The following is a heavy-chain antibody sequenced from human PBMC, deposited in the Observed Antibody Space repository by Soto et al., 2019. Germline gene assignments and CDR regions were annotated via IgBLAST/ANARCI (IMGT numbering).Heavy chain of an antibody. D-gene: IGHD2-2*01. V-gene: IGHV1-18*04. CDR1: GYTFTSYG. J-gene: IGHJ5*02. CDR3: ARNPYCSSTSCQFDP. CDR2: ISAYNGNT. Sequence: ASVKVSCKASGYTFTSYGISWVRQAPGQGLEWMGWISAYNGNTNYAQKLQGRVTMTTDTSTSTAYMELRSLRSDDTAVYYCARNPYCSSTSCQFDPWCQGTLVTVSS.